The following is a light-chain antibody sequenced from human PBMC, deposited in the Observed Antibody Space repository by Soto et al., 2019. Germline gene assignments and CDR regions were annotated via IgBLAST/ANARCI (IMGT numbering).Light chain of an antibody. CDR3: SSYTSSSTFHVV. Sequence: QSALTQPASVSGSPGQSIPISCTGTSSDVGGYNYVSWYQQHPGKAPKHMIYEVSNRPSGVSNRFSGSKSGNTASLTISGLQAEDEADYYCSSYTSSSTFHVVCGGGTQLTVL. J-gene: IGLJ2*01. V-gene: IGLV2-14*01. CDR2: EVS. CDR1: SSDVGGYNY.